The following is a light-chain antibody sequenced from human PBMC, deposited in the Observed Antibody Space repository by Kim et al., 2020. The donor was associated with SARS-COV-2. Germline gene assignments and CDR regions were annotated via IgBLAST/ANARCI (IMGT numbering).Light chain of an antibody. CDR2: AAS. CDR3: QQSYSTSWT. J-gene: IGKJ1*01. CDR1: QSISNY. Sequence: DIQMTQSPSSLSAPVVDRVTITCRANQSISNYLHWYQQKPGKAPKILIYAASNLQSGVPSRFGGSGSETDFTLTISSLQPEDFATYYCQQSYSTSWTFGQGTKVDIK. V-gene: IGKV1-39*01.